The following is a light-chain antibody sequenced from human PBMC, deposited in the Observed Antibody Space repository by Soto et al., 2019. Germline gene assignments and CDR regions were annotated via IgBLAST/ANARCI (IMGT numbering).Light chain of an antibody. CDR3: MQGTHWPYT. J-gene: IGKJ2*01. CDR2: KVS. Sequence: DVVMTQSPLSLPVTLGQPASISCRSSQSLVYSDGITYLNWFQQRPGQSPRRLIYKVSKRDPGVPDRFSGSGSGTDFTLKISRVEAEDVGVYYCMQGTHWPYTFGHGTKLDIK. V-gene: IGKV2-30*01. CDR1: QSLVYSDGITY.